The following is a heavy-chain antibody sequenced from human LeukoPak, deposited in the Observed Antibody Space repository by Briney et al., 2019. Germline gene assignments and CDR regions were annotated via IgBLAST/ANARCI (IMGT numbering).Heavy chain of an antibody. CDR1: GFTFSSYA. J-gene: IGHJ4*02. Sequence: VTPGGSLRLSCAASGFTFSSYAMHWVRQAPGKGLEWVAVISYDGSNKYYADSVKGRFTISRDNSKNTLYLQMNSLRAEDTAVYYCARNGYKASGDYWGQGTLVTVSS. D-gene: IGHD1-14*01. CDR2: ISYDGSNK. V-gene: IGHV3-30-3*01. CDR3: ARNGYKASGDY.